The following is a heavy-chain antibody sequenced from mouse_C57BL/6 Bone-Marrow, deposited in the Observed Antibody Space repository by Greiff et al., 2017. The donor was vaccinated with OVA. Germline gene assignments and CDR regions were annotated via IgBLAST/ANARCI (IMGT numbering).Heavy chain of an antibody. J-gene: IGHJ2*01. CDR2: IDPSDSYT. CDR3: ARGGGYYDLDY. V-gene: IGHV1-50*01. Sequence: QVQLQQPGAELVKPGASVKLSCKASGYTFTSYWMQWVKQRPGQGLEWIGEIDPSDSYTNYNQKFKGKATLTVYTSSNTAYMQLSSLTSEYSAVNDCARGGGYYDLDYWGQGTTLTVSS. D-gene: IGHD2-3*01. CDR1: GYTFTSYW.